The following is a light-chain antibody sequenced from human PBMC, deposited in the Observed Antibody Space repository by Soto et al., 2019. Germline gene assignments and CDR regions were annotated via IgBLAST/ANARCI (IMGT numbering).Light chain of an antibody. J-gene: IGKJ3*01. CDR3: QKYNSFGT. Sequence: DIQMTQSPSSLSASVGDRVTITCRASQGISNYLAWYQQKPGKVPKLLIYAASTLQSGVPSQFSGSGSGTDFTLTISSLQPEDVATYYCQKYNSFGTFGPGTKVDIK. V-gene: IGKV1-27*01. CDR2: AAS. CDR1: QGISNY.